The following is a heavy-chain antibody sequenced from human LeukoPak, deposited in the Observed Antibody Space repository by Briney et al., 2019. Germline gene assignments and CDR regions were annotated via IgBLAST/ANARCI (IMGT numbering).Heavy chain of an antibody. V-gene: IGHV4-61*08. CDR1: GASVSGSGYY. J-gene: IGHJ6*02. CDR3: ARNNYVTHFYGLDV. Sequence: SETLSLTCTVSGASVSGSGYYWGWIRQPPGKGLEWIAYIYYSGSTNYNPSLKSRVTISVDTSKNQFSLKLSSVTAADTAVYFCARNNYVTHFYGLDVWGQGTTVTVSS. D-gene: IGHD4-11*01. CDR2: IYYSGST.